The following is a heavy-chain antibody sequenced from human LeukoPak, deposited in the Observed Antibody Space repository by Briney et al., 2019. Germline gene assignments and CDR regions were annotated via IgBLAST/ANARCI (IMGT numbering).Heavy chain of an antibody. J-gene: IGHJ4*02. CDR2: ISWNSGSI. Sequence: GRSLRLSCAASGFTFDDYAMHWVRQAPGKGLEWVSGISWNSGSIGYADSVKDRFTISRDNAKNSLYLQMNSLRAEDTALYYCAKGDDILTGYYTVYFDYWGQGTLVTVSS. D-gene: IGHD3-9*01. CDR3: AKGDDILTGYYTVYFDY. V-gene: IGHV3-9*01. CDR1: GFTFDDYA.